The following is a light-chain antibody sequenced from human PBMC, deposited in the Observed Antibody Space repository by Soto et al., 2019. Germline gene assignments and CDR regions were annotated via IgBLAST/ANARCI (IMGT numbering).Light chain of an antibody. CDR3: AAWADSLSGLYV. CDR1: SSNIGTYT. CDR2: NND. Sequence: QSVLTQPPSASGTPGQRVTISCSGSSSNIGTYTVNWYQQLPGTAPKLLIYNNDKRPSRVPDRLSGFKYGTAASLAISGLQSEDEAEYYCAAWADSLSGLYVFGTATTLTVL. J-gene: IGLJ1*01. V-gene: IGLV1-44*01.